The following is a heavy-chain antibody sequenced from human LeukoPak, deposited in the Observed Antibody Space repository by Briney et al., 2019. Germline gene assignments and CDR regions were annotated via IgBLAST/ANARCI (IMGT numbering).Heavy chain of an antibody. CDR2: IKWDGSTT. J-gene: IGHJ4*02. V-gene: IGHV3-43D*03. D-gene: IGHD5-18*01. Sequence: PGGSLRLSCAASGFNFDDFGMHWVRQAPGKGLEWVSLIKWDGSTTFYADSVKGRFTISRDDSKNSLYLQMNSLRPEDTAVYYCARDGIVRYTCGEGIDYWGQGTRVTVSS. CDR3: ARDGIVRYTCGEGIDY. CDR1: GFNFDDFG.